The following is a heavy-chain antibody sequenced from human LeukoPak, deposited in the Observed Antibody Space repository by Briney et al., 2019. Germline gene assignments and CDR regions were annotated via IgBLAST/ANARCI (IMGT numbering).Heavy chain of an antibody. J-gene: IGHJ4*02. V-gene: IGHV1-69*04. CDR2: IIPILGIA. D-gene: IGHD3-22*01. Sequence: ASVKVSCKASGGTFSSYAINWVRQAPGQGLEWMGRIIPILGIANYAQKFQGRVTITADKSTSTAYMELSSLRSEDTAVYYCARVMGDSSGYYVDYWGQGTLVTVSS. CDR3: ARVMGDSSGYYVDY. CDR1: GGTFSSYA.